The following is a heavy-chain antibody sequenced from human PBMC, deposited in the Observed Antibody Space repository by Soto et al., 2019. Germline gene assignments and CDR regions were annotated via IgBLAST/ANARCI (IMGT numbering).Heavy chain of an antibody. V-gene: IGHV4-61*01. CDR2: IYNNGNT. CDR1: GGSVSSVKYF. J-gene: IGHJ6*02. Sequence: SETLSLTCNVSGGSVSSVKYFWSWIRQPPGKGLEWIAYIYNNGNTNYNPSLKSRATISVDTSKNQFSLKLSSVTAADTAVYYCARHGGYCSGGSCYSSFGYYYYGMDVWGQGTTVTVSS. D-gene: IGHD2-15*01. CDR3: ARHGGYCSGGSCYSSFGYYYYGMDV.